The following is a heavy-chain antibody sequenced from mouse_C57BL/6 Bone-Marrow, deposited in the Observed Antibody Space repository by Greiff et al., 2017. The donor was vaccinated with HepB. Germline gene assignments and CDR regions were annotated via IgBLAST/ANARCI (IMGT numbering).Heavy chain of an antibody. D-gene: IGHD1-1*01. CDR1: GFTFSDYY. V-gene: IGHV5-16*01. CDR2: INYDGSST. J-gene: IGHJ1*03. Sequence: DVKLVESEGGLVQPGSSMKLSCTASGFTFSDYYMAWVRQVPEKGLEWVANINYDGSSTYYLDSLKSRFIISRDNAKNILYLQMSSLKSEDTATYYCARAPWVLRGYFDVWGTGTTVTVSS. CDR3: ARAPWVLRGYFDV.